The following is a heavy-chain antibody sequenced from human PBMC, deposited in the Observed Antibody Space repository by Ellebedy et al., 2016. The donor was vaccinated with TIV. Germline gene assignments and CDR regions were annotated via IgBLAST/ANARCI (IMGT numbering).Heavy chain of an antibody. CDR3: VRAGGGAGGY. CDR2: IFYSGTT. Sequence: SETLSLXXTVSGDSFSSDTSYWTWIRQHPGKGLEWIGSIFYSGTTYFNPSLKSRVTVSADTSMHHFSLILNSVTAADTAVYYCVRAGGGAGGYWGQGTLVTVSS. CDR1: GDSFSSDTSY. V-gene: IGHV4-31*03. J-gene: IGHJ4*02. D-gene: IGHD2-15*01.